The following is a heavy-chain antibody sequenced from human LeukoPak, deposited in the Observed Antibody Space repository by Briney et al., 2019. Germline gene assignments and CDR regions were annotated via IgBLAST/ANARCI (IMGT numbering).Heavy chain of an antibody. CDR3: AKGVVAGHY. D-gene: IGHD2-21*01. CDR1: GFTFKKHW. CDR2: IKEDGSEK. V-gene: IGHV3-7*01. Sequence: GGSLRLSCEATGFTFKKHWMSWVRQAVGKGLECVAKIKEDGSEKHYVDSVQGRFTISRDNARNSLYLQMNSLRAEDTAVYYCAKGVVAGHYWGQGTLVTVSS. J-gene: IGHJ4*02.